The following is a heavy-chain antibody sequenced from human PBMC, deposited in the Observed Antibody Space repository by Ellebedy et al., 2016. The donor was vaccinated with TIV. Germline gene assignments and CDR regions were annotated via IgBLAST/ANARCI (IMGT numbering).Heavy chain of an antibody. V-gene: IGHV3-30*03. CDR3: VRSRQSFWSGAVDY. D-gene: IGHD3-3*01. J-gene: IGHJ4*02. CDR2: ISYDGSNN. Sequence: GESLKTSCAAPGFTFNSYGIHWVRHAPGKGLEWVAVISYDGSNNYYADSVKGRFTISRDNSKTTLYLQMNRLSREDTAVDYCVRSRQSFWSGAVDYWGQGTLVTVSS. CDR1: GFTFNSYG.